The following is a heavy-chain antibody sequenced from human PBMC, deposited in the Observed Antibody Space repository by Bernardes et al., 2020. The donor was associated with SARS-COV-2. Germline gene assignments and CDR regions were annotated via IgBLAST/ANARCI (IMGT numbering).Heavy chain of an antibody. CDR3: ARGLAVGVADSYYRGMDV. Sequence: ASVKVSCKTSGYTFTGYYIQWVRQAPGQGLEWVGWINPNSGATPSAQKFQGWVTMTRDTIISTAYMELTRLTSDDTAVYYCARGLAVGVADSYYRGMDVWGQGTTVTVSS. V-gene: IGHV1-2*04. CDR1: GYTFTGYY. D-gene: IGHD1-26*01. CDR2: INPNSGAT. J-gene: IGHJ6*02.